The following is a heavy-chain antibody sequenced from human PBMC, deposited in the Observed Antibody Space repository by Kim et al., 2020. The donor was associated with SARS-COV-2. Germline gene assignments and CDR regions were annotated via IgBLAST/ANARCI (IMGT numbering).Heavy chain of an antibody. CDR2: SSGSGGST. CDR3: AKDRGGAD. V-gene: IGHV3-23*01. J-gene: IGHJ4*02. D-gene: IGHD3-10*01. Sequence: GGSLRLSCAASGFTFSSYAMSWVRQAPGKGLEWVSGSSGSGGSTSYADSVKGRFTITRDNSKNTLYLQMNSLRAEDRAVYYCAKDRGGADWGQGTLVTVSS. CDR1: GFTFSSYA.